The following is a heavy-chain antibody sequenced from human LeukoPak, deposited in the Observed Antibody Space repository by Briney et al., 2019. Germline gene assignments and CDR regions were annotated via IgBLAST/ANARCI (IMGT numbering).Heavy chain of an antibody. D-gene: IGHD6-19*01. CDR3: ARPPIAVAGTNYYYYGMDV. CDR1: GFTFSSYA. Sequence: GGSLRLSCAASGFTFSSYAMHWVRQAPGKGLEWVAVISYDGSNKYYADSVKGRFTISRDNSKNTLYLQMNSLRAEDTAVYYCARPPIAVAGTNYYYYGMDVWGQGTTVTVSS. J-gene: IGHJ6*02. CDR2: ISYDGSNK. V-gene: IGHV3-30*04.